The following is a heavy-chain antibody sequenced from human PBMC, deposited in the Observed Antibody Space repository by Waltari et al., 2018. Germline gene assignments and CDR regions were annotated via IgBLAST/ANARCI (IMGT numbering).Heavy chain of an antibody. J-gene: IGHJ4*02. Sequence: QLQLQQSVPGLVKPSESLSLTCADSGDSMDRNYRWNWVRQPPGKGLEWIGQIHGSGRTNYNPSLESRVTVSIDTSNNQFSLKVSYATAADTAVYYCARDRGRGLYLDSWGQGTLVTVSP. CDR3: ARDRGRGLYLDS. CDR1: GDSMDRNYR. V-gene: IGHV4-4*02. D-gene: IGHD2-15*01. CDR2: IHGSGRT.